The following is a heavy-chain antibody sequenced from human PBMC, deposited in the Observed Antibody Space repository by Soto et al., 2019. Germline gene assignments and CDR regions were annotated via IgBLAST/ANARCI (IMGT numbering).Heavy chain of an antibody. J-gene: IGHJ5*02. CDR2: ISAYNGNT. D-gene: IGHD6-13*01. V-gene: IGHV1-18*01. CDR3: ARGLLQQLVWMGNWFDP. CDR1: GYTFTSYG. Sequence: QVQLVQSGAEVKKPGASVKVSCKASGYTFTSYGISWVRQAPGQGLEWMGWISAYNGNTNYAQKLQGRVTMTTDTSTRTAYMELRSLRSDDTAVYYCARGLLQQLVWMGNWFDPWGQGTLVTVSS.